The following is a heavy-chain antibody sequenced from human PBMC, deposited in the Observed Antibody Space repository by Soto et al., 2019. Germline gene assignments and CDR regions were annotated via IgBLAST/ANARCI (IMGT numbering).Heavy chain of an antibody. CDR2: IYYSGST. V-gene: IGHV4-31*03. Sequence: QVQLQESGPGLVKPSQTLSLTCTVSGGSISSGGYYWSWIRQHPGKGLEWIGYIYYSGSTYYNPSLKSRVTISVDTSKHQFSLKLSSVTAADTAVYYCAREYRRTYYYYYGMDVWGQGTTVTVSS. CDR3: AREYRRTYYYYYGMDV. D-gene: IGHD2-2*01. CDR1: GGSISSGGYY. J-gene: IGHJ6*02.